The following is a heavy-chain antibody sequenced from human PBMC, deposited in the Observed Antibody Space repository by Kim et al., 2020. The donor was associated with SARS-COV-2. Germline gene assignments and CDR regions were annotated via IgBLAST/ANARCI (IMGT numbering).Heavy chain of an antibody. J-gene: IGHJ5*02. CDR3: AGVWVGADVGFDP. CDR2: IYYSGST. D-gene: IGHD1-26*01. CDR1: GGSISSYY. V-gene: IGHV4-59*01. Sequence: SETLSLTCTVSGGSISSYYWSWIRQPPGKGLEWIGYIYYSGSTNYNPSLKSRVTISVDTSKNQFSLKLSSVTAADTAVYYCAGVWVGADVGFDPWGQGTLVTVSS.